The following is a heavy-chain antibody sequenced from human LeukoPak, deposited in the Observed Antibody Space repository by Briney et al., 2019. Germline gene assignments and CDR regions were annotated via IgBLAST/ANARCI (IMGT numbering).Heavy chain of an antibody. CDR1: GGSISSYY. D-gene: IGHD3-10*01. J-gene: IGHJ5*02. V-gene: IGHV4-59*01. CDR3: ARDSGTTGEVKFDP. CDR2: IHYSGST. Sequence: SETLSLTCTVSGGSISSYYWGWIRQPPGKGLEWIGYIHYSGSTNYNPSLKSRVTISVDTSKNQFSLKLSSVTAADTAVYYCARDSGTTGEVKFDPWGQGTLVTVSS.